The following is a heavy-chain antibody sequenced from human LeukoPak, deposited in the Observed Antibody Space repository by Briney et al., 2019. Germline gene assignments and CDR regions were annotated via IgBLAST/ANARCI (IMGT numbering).Heavy chain of an antibody. CDR3: ARDYDFWSGYPYYYYYMDV. Sequence: GGSLRLSCAASGFTFSSYAMHWVRQAPGKGLEWVAVISYDGSNKYYADSVKGRFTISRDNSKNTLYLQMNSLRAEDTAVYYCARDYDFWSGYPYYYYYMDVWGKGTTVTVSS. D-gene: IGHD3-3*01. CDR2: ISYDGSNK. V-gene: IGHV3-30*01. J-gene: IGHJ6*03. CDR1: GFTFSSYA.